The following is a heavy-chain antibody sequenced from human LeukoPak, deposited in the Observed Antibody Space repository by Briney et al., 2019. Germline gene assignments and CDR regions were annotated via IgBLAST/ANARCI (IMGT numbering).Heavy chain of an antibody. V-gene: IGHV4-30-4*01. Sequence: SETLSLTCTVSGGSISSGDYYWSWIRQPPGKALEWIGYIYHSGSTYYNPSLKSRVTISIDTSKNQFSLKLSSVTAADTAMYYCASRGYTYGHFDYWGPGTLVTVSS. J-gene: IGHJ4*02. D-gene: IGHD5-18*01. CDR2: IYHSGST. CDR3: ASRGYTYGHFDY. CDR1: GGSISSGDYY.